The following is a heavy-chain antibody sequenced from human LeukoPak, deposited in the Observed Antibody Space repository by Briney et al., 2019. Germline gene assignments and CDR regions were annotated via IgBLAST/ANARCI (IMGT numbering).Heavy chain of an antibody. CDR2: INPNSGGT. V-gene: IGHV1-2*02. Sequence: ASVKVSCKASGYTFTGYYMHWVRQAPGQGLEWMGWINPNSGGTNYAQKFQGRVTMTRDTSISTAYMELSRMRSGDTAVYYCARDKYDILTGYLFFDYWGQGTLVTVSS. D-gene: IGHD3-9*01. J-gene: IGHJ4*02. CDR3: ARDKYDILTGYLFFDY. CDR1: GYTFTGYY.